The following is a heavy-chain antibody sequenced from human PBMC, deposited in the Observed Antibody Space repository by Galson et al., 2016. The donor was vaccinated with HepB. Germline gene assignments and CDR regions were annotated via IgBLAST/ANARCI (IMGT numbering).Heavy chain of an antibody. CDR3: VRDAAPYYHESLL. D-gene: IGHD3-10*01. CDR1: DDSINSGTFD. V-gene: IGHV4-31*03. J-gene: IGHJ4*02. CDR2: ITSIWGGT. Sequence: TLSLTCTVSDDSINSGTFDWSWIRQHPETGLEWIGYITSIWGGTSYNPSLKSRGTLSLDTSKNQISLKLTSVTAADTGVYYCVRDAAPYYHESLLWGQGIPVTVSS.